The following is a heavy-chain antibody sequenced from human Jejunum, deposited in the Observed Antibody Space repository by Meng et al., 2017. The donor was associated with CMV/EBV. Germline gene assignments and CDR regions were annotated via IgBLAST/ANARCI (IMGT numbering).Heavy chain of an antibody. J-gene: IGHJ4*02. D-gene: IGHD3-9*01. CDR3: AKGRALTGAYYFDY. CDR1: GFTFSSYA. CDR2: VSGSGGTT. V-gene: IGHV3-23*01. Sequence: GFTFSSYAMSWVRQAHGKGLEWVSAVSGSGGTTYYADSVKGRFTISRDNSKNTLYLQMNSLRAEDTAVYYCAKGRALTGAYYFDYWGQGTLVTVSS.